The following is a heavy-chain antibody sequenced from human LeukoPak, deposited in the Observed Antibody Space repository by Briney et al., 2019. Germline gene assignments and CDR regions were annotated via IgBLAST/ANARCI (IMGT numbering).Heavy chain of an antibody. CDR1: GFTFSNYA. Sequence: QPGGSLRLSCAASGFTFSNYAMSWVRQAPGKGLEWVSGISGSGGSTYYADSVKGRFTISRDNSKNTLYVQVNSLGTEDTAAYYCAKGSYYGSSGSFYFDYWGQGTLVTVSS. CDR2: ISGSGGST. CDR3: AKGSYYGSSGSFYFDY. D-gene: IGHD3-22*01. V-gene: IGHV3-23*01. J-gene: IGHJ4*02.